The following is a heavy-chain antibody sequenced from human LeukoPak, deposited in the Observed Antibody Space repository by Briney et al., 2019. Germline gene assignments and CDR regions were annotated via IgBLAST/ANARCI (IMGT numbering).Heavy chain of an antibody. CDR2: INHSGST. V-gene: IGHV4-34*01. CDR1: GGSFSGYY. Sequence: SETLSLTCAVYGGSFSGYYSSWIRQPPGKGLEWIGEINHSGSTNYNPSLKSRVTISVDTSKNQFSLKLSSVTAADTAVYYCARGGAPNVDTAMAQRGFDYWGQGTLVTVSS. J-gene: IGHJ4*02. D-gene: IGHD5-18*01. CDR3: ARGGAPNVDTAMAQRGFDY.